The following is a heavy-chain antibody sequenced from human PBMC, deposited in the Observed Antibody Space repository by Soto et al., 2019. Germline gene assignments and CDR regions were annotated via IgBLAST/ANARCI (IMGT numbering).Heavy chain of an antibody. CDR3: VMVDNYVTPAPQDV. CDR2: ISPYTGNT. Sequence: QVQLVQSGDEVKKPGASVKVSCKASGYIFVNYGIAWVRQAPRQGLEWMGWISPYTGNTHSASKVQGRLTMTTDTCTSTAYRDLGSLTSVDTAVYYCVMVDNYVTPAPQDVWGQGTTVTVSS. J-gene: IGHJ6*02. V-gene: IGHV1-18*01. D-gene: IGHD3-16*01. CDR1: GYIFVNYG.